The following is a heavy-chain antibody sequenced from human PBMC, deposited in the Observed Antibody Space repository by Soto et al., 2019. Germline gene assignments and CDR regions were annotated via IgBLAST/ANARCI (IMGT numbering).Heavy chain of an antibody. CDR3: ARILRDTAMVYGMDV. D-gene: IGHD5-18*01. CDR1: GGSISSYY. V-gene: IGHV4-59*01. J-gene: IGHJ6*02. CDR2: IYYSGST. Sequence: SETLSLTCTVSGGSISSYYWSWIRQPPGKGLEWIGYIYYSGSTNYNPSLKSRVTISVDTSKNQFSLKLSSVTAADTAVYYCARILRDTAMVYGMDVWGQGTTVTVSS.